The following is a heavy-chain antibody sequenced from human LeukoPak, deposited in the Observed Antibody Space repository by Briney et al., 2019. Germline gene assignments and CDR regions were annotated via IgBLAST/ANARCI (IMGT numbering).Heavy chain of an antibody. V-gene: IGHV3-21*01. D-gene: IGHD5-24*01. J-gene: IGHJ3*02. CDR2: ISGSTTYI. Sequence: GGSLRLSCAASGFTFSSYSMIWVRQAPGKGLEWVSSISGSTTYIYHAVSVKGRLTISRDNAKNSLYLQMNSLRAEDTAVYYCARLDGYQAFDIWGQGTMVTVSP. CDR1: GFTFSSYS. CDR3: ARLDGYQAFDI.